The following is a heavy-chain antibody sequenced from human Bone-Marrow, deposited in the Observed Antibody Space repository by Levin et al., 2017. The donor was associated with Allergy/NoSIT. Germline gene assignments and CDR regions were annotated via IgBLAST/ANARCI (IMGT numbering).Heavy chain of an antibody. V-gene: IGHV4-59*01. CDR3: ARGIYGSGSPTVFNWFDP. J-gene: IGHJ5*02. Sequence: SETLSLTCTVSGGSISSYYWSWIRQPPGKGLEWIGYIYYSGSTNYNPSLKSRVTISVDTSKNQFSLKLSSVTAADTAVYYCARGIYGSGSPTVFNWFDPWGQGTLVTVSS. D-gene: IGHD3-10*01. CDR1: GGSISSYY. CDR2: IYYSGST.